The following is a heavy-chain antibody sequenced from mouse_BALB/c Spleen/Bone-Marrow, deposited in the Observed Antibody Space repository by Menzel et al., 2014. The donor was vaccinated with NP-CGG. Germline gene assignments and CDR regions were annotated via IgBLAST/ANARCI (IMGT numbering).Heavy chain of an antibody. Sequence: VQIQQSGAELVKPGASVQLSCTASGFNIKDTYMHWVKQRPEQGLEWIGRIDPANGNTKYDPKFQGKATITADTSSNTAYLQLSSLTSEDTAVYYCAAYYYGSSYVFAHRGQGTLFTVSA. CDR3: AAYYYGSSYVFAH. V-gene: IGHV14-3*02. D-gene: IGHD1-1*01. J-gene: IGHJ3*01. CDR1: GFNIKDTY. CDR2: IDPANGNT.